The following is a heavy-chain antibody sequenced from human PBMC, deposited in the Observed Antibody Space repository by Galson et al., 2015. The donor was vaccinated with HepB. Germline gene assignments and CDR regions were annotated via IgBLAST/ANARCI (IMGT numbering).Heavy chain of an antibody. J-gene: IGHJ5*02. CDR2: IDPSDSYT. D-gene: IGHD3-10*01. V-gene: IGHV5-10-1*01. CDR1: GCSFTSYW. Sequence: QSGAEVKKPGESLRISCKGSGCSFTSYWISWVRQMPGKGLEWMGRIDPSDSYTNYSPSFQGHVTISADKSISTAYLQWSSLKASDTAMYYCAREGNYYGSGSYLVPYLLAWFDPWGQGTLVTVSS. CDR3: AREGNYYGSGSYLVPYLLAWFDP.